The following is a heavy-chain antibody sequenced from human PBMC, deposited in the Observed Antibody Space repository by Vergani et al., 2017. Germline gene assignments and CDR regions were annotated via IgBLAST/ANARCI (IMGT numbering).Heavy chain of an antibody. CDR1: GFTFGDHA. D-gene: IGHD3-22*01. J-gene: IGHJ4*02. CDR2: MRSRDFGGTT. Sequence: EVHLVESGGGLVQPGRSLRLSCTGSGFTFGDHAMSWVRQAPGKGLEWVGFMRSRDFGGTTEYTEYAASVRDRFVFSRDDSKSIAYLQMDSLKTEDTAVYYCTRGVYTASAYWTYYWGQGTLVTVSS. CDR3: TRGVYTASAYWTYY. V-gene: IGHV3-49*04.